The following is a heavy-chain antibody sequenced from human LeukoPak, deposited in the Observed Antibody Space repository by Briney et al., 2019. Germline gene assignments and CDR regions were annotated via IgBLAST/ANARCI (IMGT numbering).Heavy chain of an antibody. CDR2: IDHRGDT. J-gene: IGHJ4*03. D-gene: IGHD5-24*01. Sequence: SETLSLTCAVYGGSFSRFYWSWIRQSPGKGLEWIAEIDHRGDTNYNPSVKSRVTVSVDTSKNQFSLKVRSLSAADTAVYYCARGATISETGYFDFWGQGTLVTVAS. CDR3: ARGATISETGYFDF. CDR1: GGSFSRFY. V-gene: IGHV4-34*01.